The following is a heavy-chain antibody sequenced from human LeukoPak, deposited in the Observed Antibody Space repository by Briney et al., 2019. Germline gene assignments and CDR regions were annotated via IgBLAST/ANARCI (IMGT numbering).Heavy chain of an antibody. J-gene: IGHJ4*02. CDR2: ISWNSGSI. CDR3: ARERTSMGYYYFDY. Sequence: GGSLRLSCAASGFTFSSYSMNWVRQAPGKGLEWVSGISWNSGSIGCADSVKGRFTISRDNAKNSLYLQMNSLRAEDTAVYYCARERTSMGYYYFDYWGQGTLVTVSS. D-gene: IGHD2/OR15-2a*01. CDR1: GFTFSSYS. V-gene: IGHV3-48*04.